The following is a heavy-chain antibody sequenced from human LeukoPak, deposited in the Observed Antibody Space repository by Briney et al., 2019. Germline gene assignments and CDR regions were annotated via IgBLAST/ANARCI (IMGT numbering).Heavy chain of an antibody. CDR2: AYYRSKWYI. V-gene: IGHV6-1*01. D-gene: IGHD3-10*01. CDR3: ARRAVRGGTNFDY. Sequence: SQTLSLTCAISGDSVSGSPAVWNWIRQSPSRGLEWLGRAYYRSKWYIDYAVSVKGRITITPDTSKNQFSLQLNSVTPEDTAVYCARRAVRGGTNFDYWGQGTLVTVSS. J-gene: IGHJ4*02. CDR1: GDSVSGSPAV.